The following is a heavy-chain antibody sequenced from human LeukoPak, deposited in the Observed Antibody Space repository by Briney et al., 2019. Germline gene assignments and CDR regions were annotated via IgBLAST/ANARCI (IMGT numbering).Heavy chain of an antibody. D-gene: IGHD1-14*01. V-gene: IGHV4-39*01. Sequence: SETLSLTCTVSGGSISSSTYYWAWVRQPPGKGLEWIGSIYYNGNTYYNPSLKSRVTISADTSKNQFSLKLSSVTAANTAVYYCARHGHHQNFDYWGQGTLVTVSS. CDR1: GGSISSSTYY. CDR2: IYYNGNT. J-gene: IGHJ4*02. CDR3: ARHGHHQNFDY.